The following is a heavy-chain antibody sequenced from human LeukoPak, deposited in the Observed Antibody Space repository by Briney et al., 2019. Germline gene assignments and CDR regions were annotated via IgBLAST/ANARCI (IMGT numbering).Heavy chain of an antibody. J-gene: IGHJ6*03. D-gene: IGHD3-10*01. V-gene: IGHV3-53*05. Sequence: PGGSLRLSCAASGFTVSSNYMSWVRQAPGKGLEWVSVIYSGGSTYYADSVKGRFTISRDSSKNTLYLQMNSLRAEDTAVYYCAKTHLASITMVRGFYYHYMDVWGKGTTVTISS. CDR3: AKTHLASITMVRGFYYHYMDV. CDR1: GFTVSSNY. CDR2: IYSGGST.